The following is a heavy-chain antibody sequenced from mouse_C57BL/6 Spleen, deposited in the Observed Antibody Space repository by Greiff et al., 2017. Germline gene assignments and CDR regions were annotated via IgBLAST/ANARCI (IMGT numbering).Heavy chain of an antibody. J-gene: IGHJ2*01. D-gene: IGHD3-2*02. CDR3: ARAGERRLQDY. V-gene: IGHV1-69*01. CDR1: GYTFTSYW. CDR2: IDPSDSDT. Sequence: QVQLQQSGAELVMPGASVKLSCKASGYTFTSYWMHWVKQRPGQGLEWIGEIDPSDSDTNYNQKFKGKSTLTVDKSSSTAYLQLSSLTSEDSAVYYCARAGERRLQDYWGQGTTLTVSS.